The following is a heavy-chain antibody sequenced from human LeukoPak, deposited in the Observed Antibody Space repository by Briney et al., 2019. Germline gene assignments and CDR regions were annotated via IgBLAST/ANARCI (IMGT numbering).Heavy chain of an antibody. CDR3: ARTLYSGYDMYYFDY. D-gene: IGHD5-12*01. Sequence: GGSLRLSCVASAFTFSSYSMNWVRQAPGKGLEWVSSISSSSSYIYYADSVKGRFTISRDNAKNSLYLQMNSLRAEDTAVYYCARTLYSGYDMYYFDYWGQGTLVTVSS. J-gene: IGHJ4*02. CDR2: ISSSSSYI. CDR1: AFTFSSYS. V-gene: IGHV3-21*01.